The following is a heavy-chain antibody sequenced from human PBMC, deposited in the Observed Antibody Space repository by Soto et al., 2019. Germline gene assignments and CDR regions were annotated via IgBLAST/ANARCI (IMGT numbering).Heavy chain of an antibody. V-gene: IGHV3-74*01. CDR1: GFTFNRYP. CDR2: INSDGSG. J-gene: IGHJ4*02. D-gene: IGHD2-8*01. CDR3: LRDNGGY. Sequence: PGGSLRLSCAASGFTFNRYPLYWVRQAAGKGLVWVSRINSDGSGFYADSVKGRFTISRDNAKDTLYLQMNSLRVEETAVYFCLRDNGGYWGQGTLVTVSS.